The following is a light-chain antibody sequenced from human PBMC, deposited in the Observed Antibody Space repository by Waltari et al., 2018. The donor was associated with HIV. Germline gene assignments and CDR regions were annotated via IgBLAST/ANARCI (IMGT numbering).Light chain of an antibody. J-gene: IGLJ3*02. CDR1: SSDVGGYNF. Sequence: QSALTQPPSASGSPGQSVTISCTGTSSDVGGYNFVSWYQQHPGKAPKLMTDEVSKRPSGVPYRCSGSKSGNTASLTVSGLQAEDEADYYCSSYAGSKIWLFGGGTKLTVL. CDR3: SSYAGSKIWL. CDR2: EVS. V-gene: IGLV2-8*01.